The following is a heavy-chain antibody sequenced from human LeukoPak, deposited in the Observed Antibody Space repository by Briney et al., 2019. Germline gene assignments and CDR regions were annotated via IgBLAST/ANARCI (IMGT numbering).Heavy chain of an antibody. D-gene: IGHD2-15*01. Sequence: GASVKDSCKASGYTFTSYAMHWVRQAPGRRREWMGWINAGNGSTKYSRKFRGRVTIHRDTSASIAYMELSSLRSEDTAVYYCARMRGYCSGGSCYFDYWGQGTLVTVSS. CDR3: ARMRGYCSGGSCYFDY. V-gene: IGHV1-3*01. CDR2: INAGNGST. CDR1: GYTFTSYA. J-gene: IGHJ4*03.